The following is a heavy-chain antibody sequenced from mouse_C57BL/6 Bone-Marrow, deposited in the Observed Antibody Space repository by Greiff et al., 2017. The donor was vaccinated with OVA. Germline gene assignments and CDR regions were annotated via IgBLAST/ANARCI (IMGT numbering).Heavy chain of an antibody. CDR3: ARMNYSTLFAY. CDR2: INPNNGGT. J-gene: IGHJ3*01. CDR1: GYTFTDYN. V-gene: IGHV1-18*01. D-gene: IGHD2-5*01. Sequence: EVKLMESGPELVKPGASVKIPCKASGYTFTDYNMDWVKQSHGKSLEWIGDINPNNGGTIYNQKFKGKATLTVDKSSSTAYMELRSLTSEDTAVYYCARMNYSTLFAYWGQGTLVTVSA.